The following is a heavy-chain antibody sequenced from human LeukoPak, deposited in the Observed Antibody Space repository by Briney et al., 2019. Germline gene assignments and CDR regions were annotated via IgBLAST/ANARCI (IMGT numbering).Heavy chain of an antibody. CDR1: GFTFSSYA. CDR3: AKVDYHDSSGYYLGVSGSGVVDY. Sequence: GGSLRLSCAASGFTFSSYAMSWVRQAPGKGLEWVSAISGSGGSTYYADSVKGRFTISRDNSKNTLYLQMNSLRAEDTAVYYCAKVDYHDSSGYYLGVSGSGVVDYWGQGTLVTVSS. V-gene: IGHV3-23*01. D-gene: IGHD3-22*01. J-gene: IGHJ4*02. CDR2: ISGSGGST.